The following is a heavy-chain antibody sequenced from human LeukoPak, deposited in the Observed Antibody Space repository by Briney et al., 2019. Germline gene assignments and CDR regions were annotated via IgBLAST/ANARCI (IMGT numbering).Heavy chain of an antibody. Sequence: QPGGSLRLSCAASGFTFSSYWMHWVRQAPGKGLVWVSRINSDGSSTSYADSVKGRFTISRDNAKNTLYLQMNSLRAEDTAVYYCARPYMVRGVITSTYCYYGMDVWGQGTTVTVSS. CDR3: ARPYMVRGVITSTYCYYGMDV. V-gene: IGHV3-74*01. CDR2: INSDGSST. D-gene: IGHD3-10*01. J-gene: IGHJ6*02. CDR1: GFTFSSYW.